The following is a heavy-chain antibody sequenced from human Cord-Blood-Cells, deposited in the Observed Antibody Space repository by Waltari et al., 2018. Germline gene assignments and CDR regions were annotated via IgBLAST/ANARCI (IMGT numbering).Heavy chain of an antibody. CDR1: GGSFSGYY. J-gene: IGHJ4*02. V-gene: IGHV4-34*01. CDR3: ARGLYGSGSYYPTLDY. D-gene: IGHD3-10*01. Sequence: QVQLQQWGAGLLKPSETLSLTCAVYGGSFSGYYWSWIRQPPGKGLEWIGEINHSGSTNYNPSLKSRVTISVDTSKNQFSLKLSSVTAADTAVYYCARGLYGSGSYYPTLDYWGQGTLVTVSS. CDR2: INHSGST.